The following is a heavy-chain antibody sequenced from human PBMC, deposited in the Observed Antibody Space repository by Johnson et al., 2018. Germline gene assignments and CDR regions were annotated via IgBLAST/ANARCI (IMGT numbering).Heavy chain of an antibody. CDR2: IWYDGSKK. V-gene: IGHV3-33*01. CDR1: GFIFSNHG. CDR3: ARVGRYYDSSGYLTDAFDI. D-gene: IGHD3-22*01. J-gene: IGHJ3*02. Sequence: QVQLVQSGGGVVQPGRSLRLSCAASGFIFSNHGMHWVRQAPGTGLEWVAVIWYDGSKKYYTDSVKGRFTIARDNAKNSLYLQMNSLRAEDTAVYYCARVGRYYDSSGYLTDAFDIWGQGTMVTVSS.